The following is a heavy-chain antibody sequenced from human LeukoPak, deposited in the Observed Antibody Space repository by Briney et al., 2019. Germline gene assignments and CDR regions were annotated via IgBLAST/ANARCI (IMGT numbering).Heavy chain of an antibody. CDR2: IYYTGST. CDR3: ARGRIAVGPNWFDP. D-gene: IGHD6-19*01. V-gene: IGHV4-31*03. Sequence: NPSETLSLTCTVSGASISSDTYYWSWIRQHPGKGLEWIGYIYYTGSTYYNPSLKSRVTISVDTSKNQFSLKLSSVTAADTAVYYCARGRIAVGPNWFDPWGQGTLVTVSS. CDR1: GASISSDTYY. J-gene: IGHJ5*02.